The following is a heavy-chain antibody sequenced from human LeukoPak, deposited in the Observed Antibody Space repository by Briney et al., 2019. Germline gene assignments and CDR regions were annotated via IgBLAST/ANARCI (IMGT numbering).Heavy chain of an antibody. CDR1: GFTFDDYA. CDR2: ISGDGGST. V-gene: IGHV3-43*02. Sequence: GGSLRLSCAASGFTFDDYAMHWVRQAPGKDLEWVSLISGDGGSTYYADSVKGRFTISRDNSKTSLYLQMNSLRTEDTALYYCAKDSSGYDSSSWFDPWGQGTLVTVSS. CDR3: AKDSSGYDSSSWFDP. D-gene: IGHD5-12*01. J-gene: IGHJ5*02.